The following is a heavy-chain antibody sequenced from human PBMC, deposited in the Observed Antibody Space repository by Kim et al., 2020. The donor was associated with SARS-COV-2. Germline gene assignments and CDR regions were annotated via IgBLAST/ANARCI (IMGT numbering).Heavy chain of an antibody. CDR3: ARLYSWSYLGYFDY. V-gene: IGHV3-30-3*01. CDR2: ISYDGSNK. CDR1: GFTFSSYA. J-gene: IGHJ4*02. Sequence: GGSLRLSCAASGFTFSSYAMHWVRQAPGKGLEWVAVISYDGSNKYYADSVKGRFTISRDNSKNTLYLQMNSLRAEDTAVYYCARLYSWSYLGYFDYWGRGTLVTVSS. D-gene: IGHD1-26*01.